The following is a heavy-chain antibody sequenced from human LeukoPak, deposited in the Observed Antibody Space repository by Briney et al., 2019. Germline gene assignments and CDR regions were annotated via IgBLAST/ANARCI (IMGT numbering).Heavy chain of an antibody. Sequence: GGSLRLSCAASGLTFNGYLMHWVRQAPGKGLVWVSRIKSDGSITSYADSVKGRFTISRDNAKNTLYLQMNSLRAEDTAVYYCARDGRIAAGETRMLDFWGQGTLVTVAS. CDR2: IKSDGSIT. CDR1: GLTFNGYL. J-gene: IGHJ4*02. V-gene: IGHV3-74*01. D-gene: IGHD6-13*01. CDR3: ARDGRIAAGETRMLDF.